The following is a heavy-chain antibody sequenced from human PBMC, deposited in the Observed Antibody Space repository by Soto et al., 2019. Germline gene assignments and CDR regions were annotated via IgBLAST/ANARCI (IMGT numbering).Heavy chain of an antibody. CDR2: IIPIFGTA. D-gene: IGHD3-22*01. CDR3: ASGYYYDSSGYYLGFFFYYYGMDV. J-gene: IGHJ6*02. CDR1: GGTFSSYA. V-gene: IGHV1-69*06. Sequence: SVKVSCKASGGTFSSYAISWVRQAPGQGLEWMGGIIPIFGTANYAQKFQGRVTITADKSTSTAYMELSSLRSEDTAVYYCASGYYYDSSGYYLGFFFYYYGMDVWGQGTTVTVSS.